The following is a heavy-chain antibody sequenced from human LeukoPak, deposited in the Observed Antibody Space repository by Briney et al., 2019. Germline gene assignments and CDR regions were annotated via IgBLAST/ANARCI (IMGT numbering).Heavy chain of an antibody. CDR2: INPSGGST. J-gene: IGHJ4*02. D-gene: IGHD1-26*01. CDR3: TRDRSFRELDY. Sequence: ASVKVSCKASGYTFTSYYMHWVRQAPGQGLEWMGIINPSGGSTSYAQKFQGRVTMTRDTSTSTVYMELSSLRSEDTAVYYCTRDRSFRELDYWGQGTLVTVSS. V-gene: IGHV1-46*01. CDR1: GYTFTSYY.